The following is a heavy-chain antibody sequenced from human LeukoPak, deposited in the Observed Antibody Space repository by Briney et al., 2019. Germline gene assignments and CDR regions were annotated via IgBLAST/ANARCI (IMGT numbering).Heavy chain of an antibody. CDR3: ARVAVGMASWFDP. V-gene: IGHV1-2*02. Sequence: ASVKVSCKASGYTFTGYHTHWVRQAPGQGLEWMGWINPNSGDTNYAQKFQGRVTMTRDTSISTAYVELSRLRSDDTAVYYCARVAVGMASWFDPWGQGTLVTVSS. CDR2: INPNSGDT. CDR1: GYTFTGYH. J-gene: IGHJ5*02. D-gene: IGHD5-24*01.